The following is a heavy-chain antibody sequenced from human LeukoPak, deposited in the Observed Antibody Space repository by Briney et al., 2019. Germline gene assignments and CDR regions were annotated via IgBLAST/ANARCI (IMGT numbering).Heavy chain of an antibody. V-gene: IGHV3-48*01. CDR3: ARDPSSDYYDFWSGYYYMDV. CDR2: ISSSSSTI. Sequence: GGSLRLSCAASGFTFSSYSMNWVRQAPGKGLEWVSYISSSSSTIYYADSVKGRFTISRDNAKNSLYLQMNSLRAEDTAVYYCARDPSSDYYDFWSGYYYMDVWGKGTTVTVSS. D-gene: IGHD3-3*01. CDR1: GFTFSSYS. J-gene: IGHJ6*03.